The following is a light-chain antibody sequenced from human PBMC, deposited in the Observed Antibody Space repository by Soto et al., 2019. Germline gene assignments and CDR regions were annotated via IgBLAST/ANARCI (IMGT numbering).Light chain of an antibody. Sequence: QSVLTQSPSVSGAPGQRVTISCTGSSSNIGAGYDVHWYQQLPGTAPKLLIYDNSKRPSGVPDRFSGSKSGTSASLAITGLQDEDEAEYYCQSHDSSMSGSVFGGGTQLTVL. CDR1: SSNIGAGYD. V-gene: IGLV1-40*01. J-gene: IGLJ7*01. CDR3: QSHDSSMSGSV. CDR2: DNS.